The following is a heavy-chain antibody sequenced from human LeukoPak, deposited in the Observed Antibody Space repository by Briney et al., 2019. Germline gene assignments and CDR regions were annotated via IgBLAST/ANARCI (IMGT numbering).Heavy chain of an antibody. CDR2: IYTSGST. J-gene: IGHJ5*02. D-gene: IGHD3-3*01. CDR1: GGSISSYY. CDR3: ARDQKAGITIFGVATPCWFDP. V-gene: IGHV4-4*07. Sequence: PSETLSLTCTVSGGSISSYYWSWIRQPAGKGLEWIGRIYTSGSTNYNPSLKSRVTMSVDTSKNQFSLKLSSVTAADTAVYYCARDQKAGITIFGVATPCWFDPWGQGTLVTVSS.